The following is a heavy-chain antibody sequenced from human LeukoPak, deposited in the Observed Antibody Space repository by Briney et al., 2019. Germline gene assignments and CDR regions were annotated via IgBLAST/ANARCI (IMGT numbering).Heavy chain of an antibody. CDR1: GFTFSSQS. D-gene: IGHD3-10*01. Sequence: GGSLRLSCAASGFTFSSQSMNWVRQAPGKGLEWVTFISSSSSYIDYADSVKGRFTISRDNAKNSLYLQMNSLRAEDTAVYYCARDYYGSGTYYRPLDYWGQGTLVTVSS. CDR2: ISSSSSYI. V-gene: IGHV3-21*01. CDR3: ARDYYGSGTYYRPLDY. J-gene: IGHJ4*02.